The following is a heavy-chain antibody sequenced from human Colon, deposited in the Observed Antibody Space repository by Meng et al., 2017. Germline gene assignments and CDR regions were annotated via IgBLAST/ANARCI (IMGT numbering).Heavy chain of an antibody. CDR3: ARTFHTSSSHFDY. V-gene: IGHV2-70*04. CDR2: IDWDDDK. D-gene: IGHD6-6*01. J-gene: IGHJ4*02. CDR1: GFPLSTNAMR. Sequence: SGPTLVKPTQTLTLTCTFSGFPLSTNAMRVSWIRQPPGKALEWLARIDWDDDKFYSRSLRSRLTISKDTSKNQVVLTMTNVDPMDTATYYCARTFHTSSSHFDYWGQGTLVTVSS.